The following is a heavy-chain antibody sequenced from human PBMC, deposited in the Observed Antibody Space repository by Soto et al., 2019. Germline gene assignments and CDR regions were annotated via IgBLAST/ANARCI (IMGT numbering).Heavy chain of an antibody. CDR2: INHSGST. V-gene: IGHV4-34*01. J-gene: IGHJ4*02. Sequence: SETLSLTCAVYGGSFSGYYWSWIRQPPGKGLEWIGEINHSGSTNYNPSLKSRVTISVDTSKNQFSLKLSSVTAADTAVYYCARGLRDTAMVKGWPTYFDYWGQGTLVTVSS. CDR1: GGSFSGYY. D-gene: IGHD5-18*01. CDR3: ARGLRDTAMVKGWPTYFDY.